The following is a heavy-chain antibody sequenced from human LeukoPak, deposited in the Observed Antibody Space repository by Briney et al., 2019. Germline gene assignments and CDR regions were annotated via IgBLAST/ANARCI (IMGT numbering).Heavy chain of an antibody. V-gene: IGHV3-15*01. CDR1: GFTFRNAW. D-gene: IGHD3-3*01. J-gene: IGHJ4*02. CDR2: FKSKTDGGTT. Sequence: GGSLRLSCAASGFTFRNAWMSWVRQAPGKGLEWVGRFKSKTDGGTTDYAAPVKGRFTISRDDSKNTLYLQMNSLKTEDTAVYYCTTDYDLWGQGTLVTVSS. CDR3: TTDYDL.